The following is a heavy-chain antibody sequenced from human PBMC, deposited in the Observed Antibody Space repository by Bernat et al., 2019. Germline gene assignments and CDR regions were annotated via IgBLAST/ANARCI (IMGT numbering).Heavy chain of an antibody. Sequence: EVQLVESGGDLVQPGGSLRLSCAISGFTVSNNHVTWVRQAPGKGLEWVSLIYDGGSTIYADSVKGRFTISRDNSKNTLYLQMNSLRAEDTAVYYCAREYCTGGVCSSFDYWGQGTLVTVSS. J-gene: IGHJ4*02. CDR2: IYDGGST. V-gene: IGHV3-66*01. CDR3: AREYCTGGVCSSFDY. CDR1: GFTVSNNH. D-gene: IGHD2-8*02.